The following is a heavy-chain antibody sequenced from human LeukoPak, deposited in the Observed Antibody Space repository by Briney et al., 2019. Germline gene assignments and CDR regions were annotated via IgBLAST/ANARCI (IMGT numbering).Heavy chain of an antibody. CDR3: ANSMIVASAEYFQH. CDR1: GFTFSSYS. J-gene: IGHJ1*01. D-gene: IGHD3-22*01. V-gene: IGHV3-48*04. CDR2: ISSSSSTI. Sequence: GGSLRLSCAASGFTFSSYSMNWVRQAPGKGLEWVSYISSSSSTIYYADSVKGRFTISRDNAKNSLYLQMNSLRAGDTAVYYCANSMIVASAEYFQHWGQGTLVTVSS.